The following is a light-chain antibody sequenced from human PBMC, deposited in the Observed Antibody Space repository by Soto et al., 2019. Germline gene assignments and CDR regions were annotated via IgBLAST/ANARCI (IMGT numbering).Light chain of an antibody. CDR1: QNIDRW. V-gene: IGKV1-5*03. Sequence: DIQMTQSPSTLSASVGDRVTITCRASQNIDRWLAWYQQKPGKAPNLLIYGASSLESGVPSRFSGSGSGTEFTLTISSLRPDDFATYYCQHYNSYPWTFGQGTKVEIK. CDR2: GAS. J-gene: IGKJ1*01. CDR3: QHYNSYPWT.